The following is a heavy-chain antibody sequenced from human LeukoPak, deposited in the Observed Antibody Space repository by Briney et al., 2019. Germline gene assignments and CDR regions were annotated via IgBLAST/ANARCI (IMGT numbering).Heavy chain of an antibody. V-gene: IGHV3-13*05. CDR3: ARGFGWFGELSDAFDI. CDR1: GFTFSSYD. CDR2: IGTAGDP. Sequence: GGSLRLSCAASGFTFSSYDMHWVRQATGKGLEWVSAIGTAGDPYYPGSVKGRFTISRENAKNSLYLQMNSLRAGDTAVYYCARGFGWFGELSDAFDIWGQGTMVTVSS. J-gene: IGHJ3*02. D-gene: IGHD3-10*01.